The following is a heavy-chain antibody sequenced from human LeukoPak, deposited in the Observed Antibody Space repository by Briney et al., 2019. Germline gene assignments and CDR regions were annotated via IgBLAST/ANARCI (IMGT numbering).Heavy chain of an antibody. Sequence: PGGSLRLSCAASGFTFSSYAMHWVRQAPGKGLEWVAVISYVGSNKYYADSVKGRFTISRDNSKNTLYLQMNSLRAEDTAVYYCARGESMIVDAFDIWGQGTMVTVSS. CDR1: GFTFSSYA. V-gene: IGHV3-30-3*01. CDR2: ISYVGSNK. D-gene: IGHD3-22*01. J-gene: IGHJ3*02. CDR3: ARGESMIVDAFDI.